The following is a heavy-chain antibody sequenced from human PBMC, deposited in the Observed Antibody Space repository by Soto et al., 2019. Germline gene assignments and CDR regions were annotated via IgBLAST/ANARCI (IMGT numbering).Heavy chain of an antibody. CDR1: GYTLTELS. Sequence: ASVKVSCKVSGYTLTELSMHWVRQAPGKGLEWMGGFDPEDGETIYAQKFQGRVTMTEDTSTDTAYMELSSLRSEDTAVYYCAIYHLELFRFDYWGQGTLVTVSS. CDR3: AIYHLELFRFDY. J-gene: IGHJ4*02. D-gene: IGHD2-2*01. V-gene: IGHV1-24*01. CDR2: FDPEDGET.